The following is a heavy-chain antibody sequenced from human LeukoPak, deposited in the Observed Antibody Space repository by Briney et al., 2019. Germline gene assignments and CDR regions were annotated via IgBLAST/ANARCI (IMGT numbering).Heavy chain of an antibody. CDR1: GGYISSGDYY. CDR3: ARDRVVTMVRGVIPRRYYGMDV. Sequence: SETLSLTCTVSGGYISSGDYYWSWIRQPPGKGLEWIGYIYYSGSTYYNPSLKSRVTISVDTSKNQFSLKLSSVTAADTAVYYCARDRVVTMVRGVIPRRYYGMDVWGKGTTVTVSS. V-gene: IGHV4-30-4*01. J-gene: IGHJ6*04. CDR2: IYYSGST. D-gene: IGHD3-10*01.